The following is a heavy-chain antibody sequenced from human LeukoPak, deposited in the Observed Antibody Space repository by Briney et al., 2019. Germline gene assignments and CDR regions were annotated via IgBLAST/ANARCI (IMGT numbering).Heavy chain of an antibody. CDR1: GGAINSESYY. CDR3: ASTYYYDSSAYNYYHYMDV. Sequence: KTSETLSLTCTVSGGAINSESYYWSWIRQPAGKGLEWIGRIYVSGSTNYNPSLKSRATISVDTSKNQFSLKLSSVTAADTAVYYCASTYYYDSSAYNYYHYMDVWGKGTTVTVSS. D-gene: IGHD3-22*01. CDR2: IYVSGST. V-gene: IGHV4-61*02. J-gene: IGHJ6*03.